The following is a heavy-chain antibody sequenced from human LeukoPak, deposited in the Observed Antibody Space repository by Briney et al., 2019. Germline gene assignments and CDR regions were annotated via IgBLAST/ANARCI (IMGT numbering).Heavy chain of an antibody. J-gene: IGHJ5*02. V-gene: IGHV4-59*01. CDR2: IYYSGST. Sequence: SETLSLTCTVSGGSISSYYWSWIRQPPGKGLEWIGYIYYSGSTNYNPSLKSRVTISVDTSKNPFSLKLSSVTAADTAVYYCARDSREGFLEWPTSHWFDPWGQGTLVTVSS. CDR1: GGSISSYY. CDR3: ARDSREGFLEWPTSHWFDP. D-gene: IGHD3-3*01.